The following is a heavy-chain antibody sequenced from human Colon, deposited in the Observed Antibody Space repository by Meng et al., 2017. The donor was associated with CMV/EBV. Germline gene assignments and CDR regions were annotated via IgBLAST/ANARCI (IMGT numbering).Heavy chain of an antibody. CDR1: GYTFSTHH. V-gene: IGHV1-46*01. J-gene: IGHJ4*02. CDR2: IFSTNGDT. D-gene: IGHD2-21*01. Sequence: CKASGYTFSTHHVHRVRQAPGQGPEWIGIIFSTNGDTKIAQSFQGRVTVTRDTSTSTVYMDLSSLGSEDTAVYYCATEIPGSAYFDYWGQGTLVTVSS. CDR3: ATEIPGSAYFDY.